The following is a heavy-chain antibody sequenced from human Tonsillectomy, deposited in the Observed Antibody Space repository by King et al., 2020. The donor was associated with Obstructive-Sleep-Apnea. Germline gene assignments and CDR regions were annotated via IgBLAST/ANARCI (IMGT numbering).Heavy chain of an antibody. CDR3: AKDLGSPIVGTQ. D-gene: IGHD1-26*01. V-gene: IGHV3-72*01. Sequence: VQLVESGGGLVQTGGSLRLSCAASGFTFSEHYMDLVRQAPGKGPEWVGRIKNKDNKYTTEYTASVKGRFTISRDDSRNSLYLQMNSLRTVDTAVYYCAKDLGSPIVGTQWGQGTPVTV. CDR1: GFTFSEHY. J-gene: IGHJ4*02. CDR2: IKNKDNKYTT.